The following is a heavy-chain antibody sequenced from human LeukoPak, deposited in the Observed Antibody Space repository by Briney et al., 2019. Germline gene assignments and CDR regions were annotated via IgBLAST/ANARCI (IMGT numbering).Heavy chain of an antibody. CDR1: GFTFSAYW. Sequence: GGSLRLSCAASGFTFSAYWMTWVRQAPGKGLEWVANINEGGNSKYYVDSVKGRFTISRDNAKNSLYLQMNSLRAEDTAFYYCAREGVVVGRDFDYWGQGTLVTVSS. CDR3: AREGVVVGRDFDY. D-gene: IGHD2-15*01. V-gene: IGHV3-7*01. CDR2: INEGGNSK. J-gene: IGHJ4*02.